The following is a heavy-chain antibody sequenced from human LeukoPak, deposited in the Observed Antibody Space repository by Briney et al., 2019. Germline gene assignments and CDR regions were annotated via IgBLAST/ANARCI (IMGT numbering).Heavy chain of an antibody. Sequence: ASVKVSCKASGGTFSSYAISWVRQAPGQGLEWMGRIIPIFGIANYAQKFQGRVTITADKSTSTAYMELGSLRSEDTAVYYCARDQDYYDSSGYLGYWGQGTLVTVSS. V-gene: IGHV1-69*04. CDR3: ARDQDYYDSSGYLGY. J-gene: IGHJ4*02. CDR2: IIPIFGIA. CDR1: GGTFSSYA. D-gene: IGHD3-22*01.